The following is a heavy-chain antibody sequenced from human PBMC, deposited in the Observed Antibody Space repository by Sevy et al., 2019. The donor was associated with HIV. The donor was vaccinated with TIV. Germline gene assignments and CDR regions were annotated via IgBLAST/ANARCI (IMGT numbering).Heavy chain of an antibody. CDR2: IYGSRGVT. CDR3: AGGRYDSSGSFDAFDI. Sequence: EGSLRLSCAASGFTFSSYALNWVRQAPGKGLEWVSTIYGSRGVTYYADYVKGRFTISRDNSKNTLYLQMNSLRTEDTAVYFCAGGRYDSSGSFDAFDIWGQGTMVTVSS. V-gene: IGHV3-23*01. CDR1: GFTFSSYA. J-gene: IGHJ3*02. D-gene: IGHD3-22*01.